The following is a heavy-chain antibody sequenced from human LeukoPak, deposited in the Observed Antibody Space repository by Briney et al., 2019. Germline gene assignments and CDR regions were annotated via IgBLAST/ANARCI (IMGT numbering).Heavy chain of an antibody. Sequence: SETLSLTCAVYGGSFSGYYWSWIRQPPGKRLEWIGEINHSGSTNYNPSLKSRVTISVDTSKNQFSLKLSSVTAADTAVYYCARGRRYSSSSGFDYWGQGTLVTVSS. CDR1: GGSFSGYY. D-gene: IGHD6-6*01. CDR3: ARGRRYSSSSGFDY. V-gene: IGHV4-34*01. CDR2: INHSGST. J-gene: IGHJ4*02.